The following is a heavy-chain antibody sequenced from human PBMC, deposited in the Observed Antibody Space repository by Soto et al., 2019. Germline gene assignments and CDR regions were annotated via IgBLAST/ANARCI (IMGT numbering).Heavy chain of an antibody. Sequence: GGSLRLSCAASGFTFSSYAMSWVRQAPGKGLEWVSAISGSGGSTYYADSVKGRFTISRDNSKNTLYLQMNSLRAEDTAAYYCAMGTRREGDRGIAVAGAFDIWGQGTMVTVSS. J-gene: IGHJ3*02. V-gene: IGHV3-23*01. CDR2: ISGSGGST. D-gene: IGHD6-19*01. CDR3: AMGTRREGDRGIAVAGAFDI. CDR1: GFTFSSYA.